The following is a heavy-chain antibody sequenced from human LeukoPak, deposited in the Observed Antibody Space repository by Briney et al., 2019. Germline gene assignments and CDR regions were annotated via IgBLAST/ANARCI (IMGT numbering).Heavy chain of an antibody. Sequence: ASVKVSCKASGYTFTSYYINWVRQATGQGLEWMGWMNPNSGNIGYAQKCQGRVTITRNTSISTAYTELSSLRSEDTAVYYCARVGDSSGYAVDYWGQGTLVTVSS. CDR2: MNPNSGNI. J-gene: IGHJ4*02. CDR1: GYTFTSYY. V-gene: IGHV1-8*03. D-gene: IGHD3-22*01. CDR3: ARVGDSSGYAVDY.